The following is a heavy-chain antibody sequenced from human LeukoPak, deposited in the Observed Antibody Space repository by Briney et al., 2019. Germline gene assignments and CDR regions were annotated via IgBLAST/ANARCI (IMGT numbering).Heavy chain of an antibody. J-gene: IGHJ4*02. Sequence: PSETLSLTCTVSGGSISSYYWSWIRQPAGKGLEWLGRIYTSGSTNYNPSLKSRVTMSVDTSKNQFSLKLSSVTAADTAVYYCARSGDYDGVWEFDYWGQGTLVTVSS. CDR1: GGSISSYY. D-gene: IGHD4-17*01. CDR2: IYTSGST. CDR3: ARSGDYDGVWEFDY. V-gene: IGHV4-4*07.